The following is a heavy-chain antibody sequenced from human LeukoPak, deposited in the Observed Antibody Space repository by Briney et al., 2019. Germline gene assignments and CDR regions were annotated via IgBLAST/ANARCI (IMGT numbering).Heavy chain of an antibody. CDR1: GFTLSNFC. J-gene: IGHJ4*02. V-gene: IGHV3-7*01. CDR2: IKQDESEK. D-gene: IGHD1-20*01. Sequence: GGSLRLSCAASGFTLSNFCMSWLRQAPGEGLEGVANIKQDESEKYYVDSVKGRFTISRDNAKNSLYVQMNSLRAEDTAVYYCARFGISGTMDYWGQGTLVPVSS. CDR3: ARFGISGTMDY.